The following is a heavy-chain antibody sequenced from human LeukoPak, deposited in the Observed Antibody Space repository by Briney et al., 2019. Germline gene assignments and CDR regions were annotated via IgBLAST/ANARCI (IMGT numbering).Heavy chain of an antibody. CDR1: GGSISSYY. Sequence: SETLSLTCTVSGGSISSYYWSWIRQPPGEGLEWIGYVYYTGSTNYNPSLKSRVTISVDTSKNQFSLKLSSVTAADTAAYYCARQFDTPSGSYYFDYWGQGTLVTVSS. J-gene: IGHJ4*02. CDR2: VYYTGST. D-gene: IGHD1-26*01. CDR3: ARQFDTPSGSYYFDY. V-gene: IGHV4-59*08.